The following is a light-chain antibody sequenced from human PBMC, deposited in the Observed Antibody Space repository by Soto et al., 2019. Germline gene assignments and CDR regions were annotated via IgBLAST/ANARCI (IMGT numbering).Light chain of an antibody. Sequence: DIQMTQSPSSLSASVGERVTITCRASQDISNYLAWYQQRPGKVPKLLIYAASTLYSEVPSRCSGSGSGTDFTLTISSLQPEDVATYYCQNYDSAPYTFGQGTKLEIK. V-gene: IGKV1-27*01. CDR2: AAS. J-gene: IGKJ2*01. CDR1: QDISNY. CDR3: QNYDSAPYT.